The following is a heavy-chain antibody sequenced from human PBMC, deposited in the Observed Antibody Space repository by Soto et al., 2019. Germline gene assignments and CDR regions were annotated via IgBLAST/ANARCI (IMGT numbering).Heavy chain of an antibody. CDR2: IKSKSVGGTA. V-gene: IGHV3-15*01. CDR1: GFSFSNVW. J-gene: IGHJ5*02. Sequence: EVQLVESGGGLVKPGGSLTLSCAASGFSFSNVWMSWVRQAPGKGLEWFGHIKSKSVGGTADYTAPVNGRFTISRADSKESMYLQITSLKTVVTALYYCTTSPTPTFCDGGLCCSVQTKTPAPCGQAILVSASS. D-gene: IGHD2-15*01. CDR3: TTSPTPTFCDGGLCCSVQTKTPAP.